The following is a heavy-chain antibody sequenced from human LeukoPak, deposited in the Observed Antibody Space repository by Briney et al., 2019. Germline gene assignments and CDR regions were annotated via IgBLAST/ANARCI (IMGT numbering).Heavy chain of an antibody. J-gene: IGHJ3*01. Sequence: GGSLRLSCAASGFTFNSYAMSWVRQAPGKRLEWVSAISNSGDSTYYADPVKGRFTISRDNSKKTLYLQMSSLRVEDTAVYHCVKDPYSSGWYGGNAFDLWGQGTMVTVSS. CDR1: GFTFNSYA. D-gene: IGHD6-19*01. CDR2: ISNSGDST. V-gene: IGHV3-23*01. CDR3: VKDPYSSGWYGGNAFDL.